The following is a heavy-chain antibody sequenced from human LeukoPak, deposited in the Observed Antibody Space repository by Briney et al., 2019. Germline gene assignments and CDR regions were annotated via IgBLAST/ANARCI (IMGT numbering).Heavy chain of an antibody. CDR2: MNPNSGNT. V-gene: IGHV1-8*01. CDR3: ARDYYDSSGYYYYYYYMDV. CDR1: GYTFTSYD. J-gene: IGHJ6*03. D-gene: IGHD3-22*01. Sequence: ASVKLCCTASGYTFTSYDINWVRQAPGQGLEWMGWMNPNSGNTGYAQKFQGRVTMTRNTSISTAYMELSSLRSEDTAVYYCARDYYDSSGYYYYYYYMDVWGKGTTVTVSS.